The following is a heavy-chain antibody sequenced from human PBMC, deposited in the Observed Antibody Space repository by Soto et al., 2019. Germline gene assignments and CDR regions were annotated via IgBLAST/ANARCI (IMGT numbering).Heavy chain of an antibody. V-gene: IGHV1-69*01. CDR2: IIPVFGIV. CDR3: ATGRIVVVGSSAYYGMDV. Sequence: QVQLVQSGAEVKKPGSSVKVSCKASGGNPSNSAISWVRQAPGQGPEWMGGIIPVFGIVNYAQKFQGRVTTTGNEGTNTAHMELSRLRSEDTAMYYCATGRIVVVGSSAYYGMDVWGQGTTVTVSS. J-gene: IGHJ6*02. D-gene: IGHD3-22*01. CDR1: GGNPSNSA.